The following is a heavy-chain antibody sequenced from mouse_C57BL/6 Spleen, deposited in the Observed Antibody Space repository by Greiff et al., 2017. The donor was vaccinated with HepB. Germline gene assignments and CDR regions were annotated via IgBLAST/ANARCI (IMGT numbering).Heavy chain of an antibody. V-gene: IGHV1-42*01. Sequence: VQLQQSGPELVKPGASVKISCKASGYSFTGYYMNWVKQSPEKSLEWIGEINPSTGGTTYNQKFKAKATLTVAKSSSTAYMQLKSLTSEDSAVYYCARLSYYFDYWGQGTTLTVSS. CDR3: ARLSYYFDY. J-gene: IGHJ2*01. CDR1: GYSFTGYY. CDR2: INPSTGGT.